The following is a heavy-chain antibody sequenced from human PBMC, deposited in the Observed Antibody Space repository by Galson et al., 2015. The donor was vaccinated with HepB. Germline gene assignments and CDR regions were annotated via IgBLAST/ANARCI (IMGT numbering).Heavy chain of an antibody. CDR1: GGTFSSYA. D-gene: IGHD2-2*01. J-gene: IGHJ6*02. Sequence: SVKVSCKASGGTFSSYAISWVRQAPGQGLEWMGGIIPIFGTANYAQKFQGRVTITADESTSTAYMELSSLRSEDTAVYYCARDSIVVVPAAIGSYYCYGMDVWGQGTTVTVSS. CDR3: ARDSIVVVPAAIGSYYCYGMDV. CDR2: IIPIFGTA. V-gene: IGHV1-69*13.